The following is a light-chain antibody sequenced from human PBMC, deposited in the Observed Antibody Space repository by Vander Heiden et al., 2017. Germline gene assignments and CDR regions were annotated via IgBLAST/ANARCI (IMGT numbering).Light chain of an antibody. CDR1: QSLVHSDGNTY. Sequence: DVVMTESPLSLPVTLGQPASISCRSSQSLVHSDGNTYLNWCLQRPGQSPKRLIYKVSNRDSGVPDRFSGSGSGTDFTLKISRVEAEDVGVYYCRQGIHCPRTFGQGTKVEIK. CDR3: RQGIHCPRT. CDR2: KVS. V-gene: IGKV2-30*02. J-gene: IGKJ1*01.